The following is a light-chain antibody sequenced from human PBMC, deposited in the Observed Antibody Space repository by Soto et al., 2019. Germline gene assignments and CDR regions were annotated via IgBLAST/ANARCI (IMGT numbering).Light chain of an antibody. CDR1: QSVLYSSNNKNY. CDR3: QQYYSTPPPWT. CDR2: WAS. V-gene: IGKV4-1*01. Sequence: DIVMTQSPDSLAVSLGERATINCKSSQSVLYSSNNKNYLAWYQQKPGQPPKLLIYWASTRESGVPDRFSGRGSGTDFTLTISSLQAEDVAVYYCQQYYSTPPPWTFGQGTKVEIK. J-gene: IGKJ1*01.